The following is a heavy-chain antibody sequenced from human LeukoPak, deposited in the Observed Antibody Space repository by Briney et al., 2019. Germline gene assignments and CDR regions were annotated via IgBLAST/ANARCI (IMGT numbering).Heavy chain of an antibody. D-gene: IGHD6-13*01. CDR1: GYTFTGYY. CDR3: ARVLSKIAAAGIGGGY. J-gene: IGHJ4*02. Sequence: ASVKVSCKASGYTFTGYYMHWVRQAPGQGLEWMGWINPNSGGTNYAQKFQGRVTMTRDTSISTAYMELSRLRSDDTAVYYCARVLSKIAAAGIGGGYWGQGTLVTVSS. V-gene: IGHV1-2*02. CDR2: INPNSGGT.